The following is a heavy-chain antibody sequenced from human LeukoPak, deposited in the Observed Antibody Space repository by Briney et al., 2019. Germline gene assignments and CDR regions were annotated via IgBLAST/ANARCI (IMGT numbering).Heavy chain of an antibody. D-gene: IGHD3-3*01. CDR2: IYTSGST. CDR1: GGSISNYY. J-gene: IGHJ4*02. V-gene: IGHV4-4*07. CDR3: ARGFLEWLAYDY. Sequence: SETLSLTCTVSGGSISNYYWSWIRQPAGKGLEWIGRIYTSGSTNYNPSLKSRVTISVDTSKNQFSLNLSSVTAADTAVYYCARGFLEWLAYDYWGQGTLVTVSS.